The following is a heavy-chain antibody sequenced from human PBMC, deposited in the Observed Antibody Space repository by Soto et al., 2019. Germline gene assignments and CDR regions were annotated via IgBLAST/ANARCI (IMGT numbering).Heavy chain of an antibody. CDR2: IKEDGSEK. J-gene: IGHJ5*02. CDR1: GFILRNYW. D-gene: IGHD3-16*02. CDR3: ARYRSLDP. Sequence: EVQLVESGGGLVQPGGSLRLSCADSGFILRNYWMSWVRQAPGMGLQWVASIKEDGSEKYYVDPVKGRFTISRENAKNPLYLQMNGLRAEDTAVYYCARYRSLDPWGQGILVTVSS. V-gene: IGHV3-7*03.